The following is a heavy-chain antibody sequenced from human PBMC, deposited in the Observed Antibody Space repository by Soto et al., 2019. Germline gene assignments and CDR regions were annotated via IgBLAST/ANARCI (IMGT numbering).Heavy chain of an antibody. CDR2: IYRADDT. D-gene: IGHD3-3*01. CDR1: VFSLSTSGLG. CDR3: ALSFGVARLGDYHHAVDV. Sequence: QITLRESGPTLVKPTQTPTLTCTFSVFSLSTSGLGVAWIRQPPGKALEWLALIYRADDTRYSPSLERKLTNTNDNSINQVVHTLTTMDPVDTATYFCALSFGVARLGDYHHAVDVWGQGTTVTVSS. J-gene: IGHJ6*02. V-gene: IGHV2-5*02.